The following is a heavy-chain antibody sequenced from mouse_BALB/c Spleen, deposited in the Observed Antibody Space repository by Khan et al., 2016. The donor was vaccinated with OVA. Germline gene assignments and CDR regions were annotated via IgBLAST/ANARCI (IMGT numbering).Heavy chain of an antibody. D-gene: IGHD3-2*01. CDR1: GYTFTTYT. J-gene: IGHJ3*01. Sequence: QVQLQQSGAELVRPGASVKLSCKTSGYTFTTYTLHWVKQRPGRSLEWIGYIHPSNDYTNYNQKFKDKSTLTAAKSSSTAYMQLSSLTSEDSAVYYCARSGQVELRGGFTYWGQGTLVTVSA. V-gene: IGHV1-4*01. CDR3: ARSGQVELRGGFTY. CDR2: IHPSNDYT.